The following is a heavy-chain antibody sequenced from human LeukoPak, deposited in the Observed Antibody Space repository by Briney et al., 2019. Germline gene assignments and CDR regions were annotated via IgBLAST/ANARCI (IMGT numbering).Heavy chain of an antibody. CDR3: ARDAYSSSWRYYYYYYMDV. J-gene: IGHJ6*03. CDR2: IYTSGST. CDR1: GGSISSYY. D-gene: IGHD6-13*01. Sequence: SETLSLTCTVSGGSISSYYWSWIRQPAGKGLEWIGRIYTSGSTNYNPSLKSRVTMSVDTSKNQFSLKLSSVTAADTAVYYCARDAYSSSWRYYYYYYMDVWGKGTTVTISS. V-gene: IGHV4-4*07.